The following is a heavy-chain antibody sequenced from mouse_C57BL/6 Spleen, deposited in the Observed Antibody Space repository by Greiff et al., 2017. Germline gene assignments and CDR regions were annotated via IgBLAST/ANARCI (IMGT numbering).Heavy chain of an antibody. V-gene: IGHV1-9*01. D-gene: IGHD1-1*01. Sequence: VQLLQSGAELMKPGASVKLSCKATGYTFTGYWIEWVKQRPGHGLEWIGEILPGSGSTNYHEKFKGKVTFTADTSSNTAYMQLSSLTTEDSAIYYCARGAYGSSLAWFAYWGQGTLVTVSA. J-gene: IGHJ3*01. CDR2: ILPGSGST. CDR3: ARGAYGSSLAWFAY. CDR1: GYTFTGYW.